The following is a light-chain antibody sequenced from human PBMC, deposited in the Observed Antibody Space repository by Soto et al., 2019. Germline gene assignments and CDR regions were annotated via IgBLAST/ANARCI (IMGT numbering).Light chain of an antibody. CDR3: CSFAVGSTLV. CDR2: EGS. CDR1: SSDVGTYNL. V-gene: IGLV2-23*01. Sequence: QSALTQPASVSGSPGQSITISCTGTSSDVGTYNLVSWHQHHPGKAPKLIIYEGSKRPSGVSNRFSGSKSGNTASLTLSGLQAEDEADYYCCSFAVGSTLVFGGGTKVTVL. J-gene: IGLJ2*01.